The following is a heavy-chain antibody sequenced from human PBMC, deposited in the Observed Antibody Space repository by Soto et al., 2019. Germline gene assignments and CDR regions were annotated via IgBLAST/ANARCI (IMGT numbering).Heavy chain of an antibody. D-gene: IGHD3-3*02. J-gene: IGHJ6*02. CDR2: ISSSSRTI. V-gene: IGHV3-48*02. CDR3: AKLDLAFLAGLPYGMDV. Sequence: GGSLRLSCAASGFTFSSYSMNWVRQAPGKGLEWVSYISSSSRTIYYADSVRGRFTISRDNAKNSLYLQMNSLRDEDTAVYYCAKLDLAFLAGLPYGMDVWGQGTTVTVSS. CDR1: GFTFSSYS.